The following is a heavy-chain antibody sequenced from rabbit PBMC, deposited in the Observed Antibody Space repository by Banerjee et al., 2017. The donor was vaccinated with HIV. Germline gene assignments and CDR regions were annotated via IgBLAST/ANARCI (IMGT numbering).Heavy chain of an antibody. CDR2: IYTSSGST. CDR3: AREHAYGNYLYGLDL. J-gene: IGHJ6*01. CDR1: GFDFSSYG. D-gene: IGHD2-1*01. Sequence: QSLEESGGDLVKPGASLTLTCTASGFDFSSYGISWVRPAPGKGLEWIAFIYTSSGSTWYASWAKGRFTISKTSSTTVTLQMTSLTAADTATYFCAREHAYGNYLYGLDLWGPGTLVTVS. V-gene: IGHV1S40*01.